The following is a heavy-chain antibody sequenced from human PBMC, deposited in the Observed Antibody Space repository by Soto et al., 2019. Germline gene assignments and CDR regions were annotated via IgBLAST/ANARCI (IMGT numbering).Heavy chain of an antibody. D-gene: IGHD6-19*01. CDR3: ARSLARSGWDDY. CDR1: GYTFTSYY. Sequence: EASVKVSCKASGYTFTSYYMHWVRQAPGQGLEWMGRINPSGGSTSYAQKFQGRVTMTTDTSTSTAYMELSSLRSEDTAVYYCARSLARSGWDDYWGQGTLVTVSS. V-gene: IGHV1-46*01. CDR2: INPSGGST. J-gene: IGHJ4*02.